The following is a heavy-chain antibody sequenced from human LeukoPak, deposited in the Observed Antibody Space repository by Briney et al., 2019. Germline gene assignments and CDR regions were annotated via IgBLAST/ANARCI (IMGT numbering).Heavy chain of an antibody. Sequence: GGSLRLSCAASGFTFSSYAMSWVRQAPGKGLEWVSAISGSGGNTYYADSVKGRFTISRDNSKNTLYLQMSSLRADDTAVYYCAKSPGLMVFDYWGQGTLVTVSS. CDR1: GFTFSSYA. CDR2: ISGSGGNT. D-gene: IGHD3-10*01. V-gene: IGHV3-23*01. CDR3: AKSPGLMVFDY. J-gene: IGHJ4*02.